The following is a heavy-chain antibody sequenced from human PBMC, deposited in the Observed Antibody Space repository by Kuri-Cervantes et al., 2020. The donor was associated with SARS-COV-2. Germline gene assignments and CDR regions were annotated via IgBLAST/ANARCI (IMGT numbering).Heavy chain of an antibody. CDR1: GGSISSGSYY. CDR3: ARGSPEYWFDP. V-gene: IGHV4-61*02. CDR2: IYTSGST. Sequence: SETLSLTCTVSGGSISSGSYYWSWIRQPAGKGLEWIGRIYTSGSTNYNPSLKSRVTISVDTSKNQFSLKLSSVTAADTAVYYCARGSPEYWFDPWGQGTLVTVSS. J-gene: IGHJ5*02.